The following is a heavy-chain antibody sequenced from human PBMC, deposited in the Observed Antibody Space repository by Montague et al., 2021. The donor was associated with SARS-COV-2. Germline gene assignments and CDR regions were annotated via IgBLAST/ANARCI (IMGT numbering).Heavy chain of an antibody. D-gene: IGHD1-26*01. V-gene: IGHV4-34*01. CDR3: ARTGGVSTASYYLGDYYYGIDV. Sequence: SETLSLTCTVYGESFSGYCWSWIRQPPGQRLQWIGEINHSGSTNXXPYLKSRVTISVDTSKNHFPLKLSSVTAAATAVYYCARTGGVSTASYYLGDYYYGIDVWGQGTPVTVSS. J-gene: IGHJ6*02. CDR2: INHSGST. CDR1: GESFSGYC.